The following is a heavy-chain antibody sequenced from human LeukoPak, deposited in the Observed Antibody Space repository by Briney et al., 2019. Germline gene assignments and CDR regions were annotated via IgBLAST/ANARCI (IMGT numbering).Heavy chain of an antibody. J-gene: IGHJ5*02. Sequence: GGSLRLSCAASGFTFSSYGMHWVRQAPGKGLEWVAVISYDGSNKYYADSVKGRFTISRDNSKNTLYLQMNSLRAEDTAVYYCAKDWGRNYDFWVMGPWGQGTLVTVSS. CDR3: AKDWGRNYDFWVMGP. CDR2: ISYDGSNK. D-gene: IGHD3-3*01. V-gene: IGHV3-30*18. CDR1: GFTFSSYG.